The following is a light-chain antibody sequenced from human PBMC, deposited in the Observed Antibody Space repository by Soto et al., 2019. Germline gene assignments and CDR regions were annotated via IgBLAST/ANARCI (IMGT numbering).Light chain of an antibody. CDR3: QQYGSSPNT. V-gene: IGKV3-20*01. Sequence: EIVLTQSPGTLSLSPGERATLSCRASQSVSSSYLAWYQQKPSQAPRLLIYGASSRATGIPDRFSGSGSGTDFTLTISRLEPEDFAVYYCQQYGSSPNTFGQGTKVEIK. J-gene: IGKJ2*01. CDR1: QSVSSSY. CDR2: GAS.